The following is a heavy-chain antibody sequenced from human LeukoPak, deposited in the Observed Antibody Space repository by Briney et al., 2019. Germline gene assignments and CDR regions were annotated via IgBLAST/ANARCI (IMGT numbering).Heavy chain of an antibody. J-gene: IGHJ3*02. D-gene: IGHD3-22*01. V-gene: IGHV4-39*01. CDR3: ARAYYYASSAFDI. CDR1: GGSISSNTYY. Sequence: SETLSLTCTVSGGSISSNTYYWVWIRQPPGKGLECIGSIYYGGSTYYNPSLKSRVIISVDTSKNQFSLKLSSVTAADTAVYYCARAYYYASSAFDIWGQGTMVTVSS. CDR2: IYYGGST.